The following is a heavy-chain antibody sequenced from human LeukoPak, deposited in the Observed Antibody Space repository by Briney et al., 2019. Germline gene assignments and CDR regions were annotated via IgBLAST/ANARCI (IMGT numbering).Heavy chain of an antibody. D-gene: IGHD6-25*01. CDR2: IKEDGTET. J-gene: IGHJ1*01. CDR3: ARRPVAAEYFQH. CDR1: GFMFSSNW. Sequence: GGSLRLSCAASGFMFSSNWMSWVRLAPGKGLEWVANIKEDGTETYYVDSVKGRFTISRDNAKNSLYLQMNSLTTEDTATYFCARRPVAAEYFQHWGQGTLVTVSS. V-gene: IGHV3-7*01.